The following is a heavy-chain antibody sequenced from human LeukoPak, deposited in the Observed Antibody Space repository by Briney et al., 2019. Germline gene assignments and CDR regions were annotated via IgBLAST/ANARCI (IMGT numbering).Heavy chain of an antibody. CDR2: INTTSDGT. CDR1: GYTFIGYY. V-gene: IGHV1-2*02. D-gene: IGHD5/OR15-5a*01. CDR3: ARLVGLSTPASY. J-gene: IGHJ4*02. Sequence: ASVKVSCKASGYTFIGYYLHWVRQARGQGLEWMGLINTTSDGTNYAQKCQDRVTMTRDTSINKAYMELSRLTSDDTAVYYCARLVGLSTPASYWGQGTLVIVSS.